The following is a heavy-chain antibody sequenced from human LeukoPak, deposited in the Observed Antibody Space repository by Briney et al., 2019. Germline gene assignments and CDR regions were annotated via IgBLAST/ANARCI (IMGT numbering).Heavy chain of an antibody. CDR1: GFTFSDHA. V-gene: IGHV3-74*01. CDR2: INNDGSST. D-gene: IGHD3-3*01. J-gene: IGHJ4*02. CDR3: VRERNNFWSGHHSIFDS. Sequence: GGSLRLSCAASGFTFSDHAMHWVRQAPGKGLVWLSRINNDGSSTIYADSVKGRFTFSRDNAENTLFLEMSSLRVEDTAVYYCVRERNNFWSGHHSIFDSWGQGTLVTVSS.